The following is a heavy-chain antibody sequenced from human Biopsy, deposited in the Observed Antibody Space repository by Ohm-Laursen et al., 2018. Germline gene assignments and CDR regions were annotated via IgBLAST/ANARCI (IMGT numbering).Heavy chain of an antibody. D-gene: IGHD3-22*01. CDR2: IIAPSGTT. CDR3: ARTGTYYHDSSLYYFYGLDL. Sequence: ASVKVSCKTFGGTLSKYAMSWVRQAPGQGLEWLGVIIAPSGTTNNAQRFQGRLSITADESATSVLMELSSLTSEDTAVYYCARTGTYYHDSSLYYFYGLDLWGQGSTVTVFS. CDR1: GGTLSKYA. V-gene: IGHV1-69*13. J-gene: IGHJ6*02.